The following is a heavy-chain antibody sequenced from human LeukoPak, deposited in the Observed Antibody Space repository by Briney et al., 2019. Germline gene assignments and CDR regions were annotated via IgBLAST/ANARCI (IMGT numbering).Heavy chain of an antibody. CDR1: GFTFDDYA. V-gene: IGHV3-23*01. D-gene: IGHD6-19*01. CDR2: ISGSGGST. J-gene: IGHJ4*02. Sequence: PGGSLRLSCAASGFTFDDYAMHWVRQAPGKGLEWVSAISGSGGSTYYADSVKGRFTISRDNSKNTLYLQMNSLRAEDTAVYYCAKDSSGWYGYYFDYWGQGTLVTVSS. CDR3: AKDSSGWYGYYFDY.